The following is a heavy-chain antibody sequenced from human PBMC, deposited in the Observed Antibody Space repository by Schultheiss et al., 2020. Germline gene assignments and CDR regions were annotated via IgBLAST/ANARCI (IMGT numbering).Heavy chain of an antibody. CDR2: INPNSGGT. J-gene: IGHJ3*02. CDR1: GYTFTGYY. D-gene: IGHD3-3*01. CDR3: ARDRDYDFWSGYHDAFDI. Sequence: ASVKVSCKASGYTFTGYYMHWVRQAPGQGLEWMGWINPNSGGTNYAQKFQGRVSMTRDTSISTAYMELSRLRSDDTAVYYCARDRDYDFWSGYHDAFDIWGKGTMVTVSS. V-gene: IGHV1-2*02.